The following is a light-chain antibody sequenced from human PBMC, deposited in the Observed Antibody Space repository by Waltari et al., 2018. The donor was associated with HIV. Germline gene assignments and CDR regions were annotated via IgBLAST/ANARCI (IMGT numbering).Light chain of an antibody. CDR3: QQYYSVPWT. V-gene: IGKV4-1*01. Sequence: DIVMTQSPDSLAVSLGERATFNCKSSQSVLYSSNNNNYLAWYQQKPGQPPKLLFYLASARESGVPDRFSGSGSETDFTLTISGLQAEDVAVYYCQQYYSVPWTFGQGTKVEIK. J-gene: IGKJ1*01. CDR1: QSVLYSSNNNNY. CDR2: LAS.